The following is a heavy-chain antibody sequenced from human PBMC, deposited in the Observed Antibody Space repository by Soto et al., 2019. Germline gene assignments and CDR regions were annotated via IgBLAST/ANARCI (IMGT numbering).Heavy chain of an antibody. J-gene: IGHJ3*01. V-gene: IGHV3-53*01. D-gene: IGHD1-1*01. CDR1: GLTVSGKKY. CDR2: LYDVDGS. CDR3: ASWHEREHAYDV. Sequence: GGSLRLSCAAFGLTVSGKKYVAWVRQAPGKGLEWVSALYDVDGSFYADSVKGRFTTSSDSSKTTVYLQMNGLRPDDTSVYYCASWHEREHAYDVWGQGTTVTVSS.